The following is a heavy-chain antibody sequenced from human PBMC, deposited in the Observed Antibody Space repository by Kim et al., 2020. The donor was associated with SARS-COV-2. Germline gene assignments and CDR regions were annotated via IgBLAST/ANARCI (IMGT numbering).Heavy chain of an antibody. V-gene: IGHV1-58*01. CDR3: AAGLDSWIHLGTFDN. J-gene: IGHJ3*02. Sequence: SVKVSCKSSGFTFAESAVQWVRQARGQHLEWIGRVFVATDNTSYSQTFQGRVTLTRDTSTMTAYMELSSLTSEDTAVYYCAAGLDSWIHLGTFDNWGQGTMVAVSS. CDR1: GFTFAESA. D-gene: IGHD1-20*01. CDR2: VFVATDNT.